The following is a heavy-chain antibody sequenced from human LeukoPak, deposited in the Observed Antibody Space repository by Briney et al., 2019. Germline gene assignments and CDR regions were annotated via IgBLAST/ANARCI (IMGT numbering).Heavy chain of an antibody. D-gene: IGHD1-20*01. CDR2: IYPGDSDT. V-gene: IGHV5-51*01. Sequence: GESLMISCKGSGYSFTSYWIGWVRQMPGKGLEWMGIIYPGDSDTRYSPSFQGQVTISADKSISTAYLQWSSLKASDTAMYYCARSITGKLLYYYYYMDVWGKGTTVTVSS. CDR3: ARSITGKLLYYYYYMDV. CDR1: GYSFTSYW. J-gene: IGHJ6*03.